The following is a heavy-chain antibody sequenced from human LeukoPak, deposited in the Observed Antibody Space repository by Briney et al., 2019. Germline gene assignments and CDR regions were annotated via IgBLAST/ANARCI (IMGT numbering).Heavy chain of an antibody. J-gene: IGHJ4*02. D-gene: IGHD3-16*02. CDR2: INHSGST. V-gene: IGHV4-34*01. CDR3: ARTSGLDGPLVYDYVWGSYRWRYYFDY. CDR1: GGSFSGYY. Sequence: SETLSLTCAVYGGSFSGYYWSWIRQPPGKGLEWIGEINHSGSTNYNPPLKSRVTISVDTSKNQFSLKLSSVTAADTAVYYCARTSGLDGPLVYDYVWGSYRWRYYFDYWGQGTLVTVSS.